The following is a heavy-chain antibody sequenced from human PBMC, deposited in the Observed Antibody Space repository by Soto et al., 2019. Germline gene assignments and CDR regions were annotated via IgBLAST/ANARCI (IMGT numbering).Heavy chain of an antibody. CDR1: GGTFRNHV. CDR2: IIPIIGTP. J-gene: IGHJ4*02. D-gene: IGHD3-10*01. V-gene: IGHV1-69*13. Sequence: SVKASCKASGGTFRNHVFNWVRQAPGQGLEWMGGIIPIIGTPNYAQKFQGRVTITADASTNTVYLEVSSLRSQDTAIYYCARDLEFRDGNISHLDYWGQGTLVTVSS. CDR3: ARDLEFRDGNISHLDY.